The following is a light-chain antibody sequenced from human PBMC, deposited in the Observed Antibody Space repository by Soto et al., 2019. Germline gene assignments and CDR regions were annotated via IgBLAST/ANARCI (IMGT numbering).Light chain of an antibody. V-gene: IGLV4-69*01. CDR3: QTWGTGIQV. CDR1: SGHSTYA. CDR2: LTSDGSH. J-gene: IGLJ2*01. Sequence: VLTQSPSASASLGASVKLTCTLSSGHSTYAIAWHQQQPEKGPRYLMNLTSDGSHSKGDGIPDRFSGSSSGAERYLTISRLQSEDEADYYCQTWGTGIQVFGGGTKLTVL.